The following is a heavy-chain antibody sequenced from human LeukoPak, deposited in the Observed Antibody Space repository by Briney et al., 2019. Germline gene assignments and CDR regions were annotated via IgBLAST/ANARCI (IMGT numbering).Heavy chain of an antibody. V-gene: IGHV1-2*02. CDR2: INPNSGGT. CDR3: ARAIAVAGNDDYYGMDV. CDR1: GYTFTGYY. Sequence: ASVKVSCTASGYTFTGYYMHWVRQAPGQGLEWMGWINPNSGGTNYAQKFQGRVTMTRDTSISTAYMELSRLRSDDTAVYYCARAIAVAGNDDYYGMDVWGQGTTVTVSS. D-gene: IGHD6-19*01. J-gene: IGHJ6*02.